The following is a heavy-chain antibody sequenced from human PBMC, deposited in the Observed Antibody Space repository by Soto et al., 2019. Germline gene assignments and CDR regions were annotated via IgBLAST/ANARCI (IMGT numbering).Heavy chain of an antibody. J-gene: IGHJ4*02. CDR3: ARDNRPAAGSAAGGY. D-gene: IGHD6-13*01. V-gene: IGHV3-23*01. CDR2: ISGSGVST. CDR1: GFTFSTCA. Sequence: GGSLGLSCAASGFTFSTCAMGWVPQAPGKGLEWVSTISGSGVSTYYADSVKGRFTISRDNSKNTLYLQMNSLRAEDTAVYYCARDNRPAAGSAAGGYWGKGTLVNVSS.